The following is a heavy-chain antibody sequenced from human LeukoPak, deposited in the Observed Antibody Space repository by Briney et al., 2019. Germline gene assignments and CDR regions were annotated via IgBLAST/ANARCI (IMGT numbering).Heavy chain of an antibody. Sequence: SETLSLTCTVSGGSISSSSYYWGWIRQPPGKGLEWIGSIYYSGSTYYNPSLKSRVTISVDTSKNQFSLKLSSVTAADTAVYYCASVLGDYGDYPLDYWGQGTLVTVSS. V-gene: IGHV4-39*07. J-gene: IGHJ4*02. D-gene: IGHD4-17*01. CDR1: GGSISSSSYY. CDR3: ASVLGDYGDYPLDY. CDR2: IYYSGST.